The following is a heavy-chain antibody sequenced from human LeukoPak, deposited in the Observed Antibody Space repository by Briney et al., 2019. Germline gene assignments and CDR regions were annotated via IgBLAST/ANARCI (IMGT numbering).Heavy chain of an antibody. D-gene: IGHD3-22*01. Sequence: SETLSLTCTVSGGSISSSSYYWGWIRQPPGKGLEWIGSIYYSGGTYYNPSLKSRVTISVDTSKNQFSLKLSSVTAADTAVYYCARPLDDSSGYYYGTRWDYWGQGTLVTVSS. J-gene: IGHJ4*02. CDR3: ARPLDDSSGYYYGTRWDY. V-gene: IGHV4-39*01. CDR1: GGSISSSSYY. CDR2: IYYSGGT.